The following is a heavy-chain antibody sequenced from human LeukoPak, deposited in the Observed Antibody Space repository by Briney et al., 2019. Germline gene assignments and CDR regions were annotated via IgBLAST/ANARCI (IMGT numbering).Heavy chain of an antibody. CDR3: AKRGLTYYYDY. D-gene: IGHD1-20*01. CDR2: ISYDGSDK. V-gene: IGHV3-30*18. Sequence: VRSLTLSCAASGFMFSSYGMLWVRQAPGKGLEWVAVISYDGSDKYHADSVKGRFTISRDNSKNTVYLQMNSLRAEDTAVYYCAKRGLTYYYDYWGEGTVDPVSS. J-gene: IGHJ4*02. CDR1: GFMFSSYG.